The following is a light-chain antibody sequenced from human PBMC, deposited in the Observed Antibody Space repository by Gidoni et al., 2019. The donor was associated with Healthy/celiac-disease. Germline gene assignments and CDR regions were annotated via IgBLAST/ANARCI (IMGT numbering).Light chain of an antibody. Sequence: ELVLTRSPGTLSLSPGQSATLSCRASQSVSSSYLAWYQQKPGQAPRLLIYGAASRATGIPDRFSGSGSGTDFTLTISRREPEEFAGYYCQQYGSSPLFTFGPGTKVDIK. CDR1: QSVSSSY. J-gene: IGKJ3*01. CDR3: QQYGSSPLFT. V-gene: IGKV3-20*01. CDR2: GAA.